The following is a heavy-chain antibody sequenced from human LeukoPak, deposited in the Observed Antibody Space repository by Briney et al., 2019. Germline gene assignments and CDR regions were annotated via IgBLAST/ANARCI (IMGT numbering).Heavy chain of an antibody. CDR3: ARRGYYGSGSLINYFDY. V-gene: IGHV3-30*03. CDR1: GFTFSTYG. Sequence: GRSLRLSCAASGFTFSTYGMHWVRQAPGKGLEWVAVISYDGSIKYYADSVKGRFTISRDNSKNTLYLQMNSLRAEDTAMYHCARRGYYGSGSLINYFDYWGQGTLVTVSS. D-gene: IGHD3-10*01. J-gene: IGHJ4*02. CDR2: ISYDGSIK.